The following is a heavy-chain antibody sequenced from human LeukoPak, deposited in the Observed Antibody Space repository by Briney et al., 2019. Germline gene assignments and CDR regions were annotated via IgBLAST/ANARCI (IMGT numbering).Heavy chain of an antibody. CDR1: GGSISSHY. D-gene: IGHD3-3*01. Sequence: PSETLSLTCTVSGGSISSHYWSWIRQPPGKGLEWIGYIYYSGSTNYNPSLKSRVTISVDTSKNQFSLKLSSVTAADTAVYYCAREGGLGWSGYYLATGWFDPWGRGTLVTVSS. CDR3: AREGGLGWSGYYLATGWFDP. J-gene: IGHJ5*02. CDR2: IYYSGST. V-gene: IGHV4-59*11.